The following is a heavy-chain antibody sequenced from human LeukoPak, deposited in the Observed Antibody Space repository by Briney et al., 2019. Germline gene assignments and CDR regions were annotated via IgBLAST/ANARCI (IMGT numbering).Heavy chain of an antibody. CDR3: ARKDKLRWFDY. J-gene: IGHJ4*02. V-gene: IGHV3-21*01. CDR2: ISSSSSYI. CDR1: GFTFSSYS. D-gene: IGHD4-23*01. Sequence: GGSLRLSCAASGFTFSSYSMNWVRQAPGKGLEWVSSISSSSSYIYYADSMKGRFTISRDNAKNSLYLQMNSLRAEDTAVYYCARKDKLRWFDYWGQGTLVTVSS.